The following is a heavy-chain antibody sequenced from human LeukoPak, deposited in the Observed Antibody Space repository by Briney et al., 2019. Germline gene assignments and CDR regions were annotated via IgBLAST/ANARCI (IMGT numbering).Heavy chain of an antibody. CDR1: GGSISSGSYY. CDR2: IYYSGST. CDR3: ARARGYTLDY. J-gene: IGHJ4*02. D-gene: IGHD5-12*01. V-gene: IGHV4-61*01. Sequence: PSETLSLTCTVSGGSISSGSYYWSWIRQPPGKGLEWIGYIYYSGSTNYNPSLKSRVTISIDTSKNLFSLKLSSVTAADTAVYYCARARGYTLDYWGQGTLVTVSS.